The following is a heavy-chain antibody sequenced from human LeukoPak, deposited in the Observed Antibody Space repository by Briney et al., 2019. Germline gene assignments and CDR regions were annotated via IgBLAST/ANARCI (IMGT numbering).Heavy chain of an antibody. CDR2: IYYSGST. D-gene: IGHD2-2*02. CDR3: ARDLRHQLLYCLDY. CDR1: GFTFSSYA. Sequence: GSLRLSCAASGFTFSSYAMSWVRQPPGKGLEWIGSIYYSGSTYYNPSLKSRVTISVDTSKNQFSLKLNSVTATDTAVYYCARDLRHQLLYCLDYWGQGTLVTVSS. J-gene: IGHJ4*02. V-gene: IGHV4-39*02.